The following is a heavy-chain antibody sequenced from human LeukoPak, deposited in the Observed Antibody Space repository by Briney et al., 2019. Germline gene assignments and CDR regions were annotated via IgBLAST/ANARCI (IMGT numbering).Heavy chain of an antibody. V-gene: IGHV3-7*04. J-gene: IGHJ4*02. D-gene: IGHD3-22*01. CDR3: ARWIHDSAAWRLDY. CDR1: GFTFSNYY. Sequence: GGSLRLSCAASGFTFSNYYMSWVRQAPGKGLEWVANIRQDASAVFQVDSLKGRFTVSRDNTKNSLYLQMSSLRVEDTAVYYCARWIHDSAAWRLDYWGRGTLVTVSS. CDR2: IRQDASAV.